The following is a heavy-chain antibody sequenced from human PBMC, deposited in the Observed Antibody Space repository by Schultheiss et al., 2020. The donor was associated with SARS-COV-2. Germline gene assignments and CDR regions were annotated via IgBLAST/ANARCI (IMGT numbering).Heavy chain of an antibody. V-gene: IGHV1-46*01. D-gene: IGHD3-16*01. CDR3: ARDGAHYYYGMDV. Sequence: ASVKVSCKASGYTFTSYYMHWVRQAPGQGLEWMGIINPSGGSTSYAQKFQGRVTITRNTSISTAYMELSSLRSEDTAVYYCARDGAHYYYGMDVWGQGTTVTVSS. J-gene: IGHJ6*02. CDR2: INPSGGST. CDR1: GYTFTSYY.